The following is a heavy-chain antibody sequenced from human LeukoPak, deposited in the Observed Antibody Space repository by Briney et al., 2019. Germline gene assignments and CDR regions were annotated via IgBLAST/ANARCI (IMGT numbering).Heavy chain of an antibody. V-gene: IGHV4-30-2*01. CDR1: GGSISSGGYS. CDR3: ARSAGCTSTSCPTDWFDP. Sequence: SQTLSLTCAVSGGSISSGGYSWSWIRQPPGKGLEWIGYIYHSGSTNYNPSLKSRVTISVDTSTNQFSLKLNSVTAADTAVYYCARSAGCTSTSCPTDWFDPWGQGTLVTVSS. CDR2: IYHSGST. D-gene: IGHD2-2*01. J-gene: IGHJ5*02.